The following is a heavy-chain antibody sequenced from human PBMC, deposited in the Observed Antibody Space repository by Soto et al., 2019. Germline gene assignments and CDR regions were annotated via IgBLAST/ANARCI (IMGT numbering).Heavy chain of an antibody. J-gene: IGHJ4*02. Sequence: QVQLQESGPGLVKPSDTLSLTCAVSGYSISSSNWWGWIRQPPGKGVEWIGYIYYSGTTYYNPSLRSRVTVSVATTKYQFSLKLTSVTAVDAAVYYCARREFQGPIDYWGQGTLVTVSS. CDR3: ARREFQGPIDY. V-gene: IGHV4-28*01. D-gene: IGHD3-10*01. CDR2: IYYSGTT. CDR1: GYSISSSNW.